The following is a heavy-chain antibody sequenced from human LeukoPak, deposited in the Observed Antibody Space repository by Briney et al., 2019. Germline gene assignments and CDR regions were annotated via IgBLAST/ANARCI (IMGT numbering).Heavy chain of an antibody. CDR2: ISSSGSYI. Sequence: GGSLRLSCAASGFTFSSYSMNWVRQAPGKGLECASSISSSGSYIYYADSVKGRFTISRATANNCMYMQMNSLRAEDTAVYYCSRARLLGRERWLQSVGVGYWGQGTPVTVSS. V-gene: IGHV3-21*01. J-gene: IGHJ4*02. CDR1: GFTFSSYS. D-gene: IGHD5-24*01. CDR3: SRARLLGRERWLQSVGVGY.